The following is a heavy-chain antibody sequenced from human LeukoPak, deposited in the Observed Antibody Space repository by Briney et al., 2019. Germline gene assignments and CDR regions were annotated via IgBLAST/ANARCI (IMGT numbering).Heavy chain of an antibody. D-gene: IGHD5-18*01. CDR3: ARDDGYGYQRFDY. CDR2: ISSSSSTI. V-gene: IGHV3-48*01. Sequence: QPGGSLRLSCAASGFTFSSYSMNWVRQAPGKGLEWVSYISSSSSTIYYADSVKGRFTISRDNAKNSLYLQMNSLRAEDTAVYYCARDDGYGYQRFDYWGQGTLVTVSS. CDR1: GFTFSSYS. J-gene: IGHJ4*02.